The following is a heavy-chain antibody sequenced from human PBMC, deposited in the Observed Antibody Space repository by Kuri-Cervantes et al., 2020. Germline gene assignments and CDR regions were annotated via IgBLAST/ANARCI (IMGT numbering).Heavy chain of an antibody. J-gene: IGHJ4*02. D-gene: IGHD3-10*01. V-gene: IGHV4-30-2*03. CDR2: IYHSGST. Sequence: SETLSLTCAVSGGSISSGGYSWSWIRQPPGKGLEWIGSIYHSGSTYYNPSLKSRVTISVDTSKNQFSLKLSSVTAADTAVYYCARGTYGGVDYWGQGTLVTVSS. CDR1: GGSISSGGYS. CDR3: ARGTYGGVDY.